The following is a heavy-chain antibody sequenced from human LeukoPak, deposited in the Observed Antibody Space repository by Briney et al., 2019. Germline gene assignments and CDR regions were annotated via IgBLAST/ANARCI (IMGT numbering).Heavy chain of an antibody. D-gene: IGHD6-19*01. J-gene: IGHJ4*02. V-gene: IGHV4-4*07. CDR2: IYTSGST. CDR1: GGSISSYY. CDR3: ARVRPTSSGWYYFDY. Sequence: SETLSLTCTVSGGSISSYYWSWIRQPAGKGLEWIGRIYTSGSTNYNPSLKSRVTMLVDTAKNQFALKLSAVTAADTAVDYCARVRPTSSGWYYFDYWGQGTLVTVSS.